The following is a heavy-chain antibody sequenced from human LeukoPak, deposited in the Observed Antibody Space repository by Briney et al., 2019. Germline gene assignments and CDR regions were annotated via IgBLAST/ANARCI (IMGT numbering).Heavy chain of an antibody. V-gene: IGHV1-18*01. J-gene: IGHJ5*02. CDR2: ISGYNGNT. Sequence: EASVKVSCTASGYTFTNYGISWVRQAPGQGLEWMVWISGYNGNTKNVQKFRGRVTMTTDTSTSTAYMELRSLRSDDTAVYYCARMAYDILTGYFQPNWFDPWGQGTLVTVSS. D-gene: IGHD3-9*01. CDR3: ARMAYDILTGYFQPNWFDP. CDR1: GYTFTNYG.